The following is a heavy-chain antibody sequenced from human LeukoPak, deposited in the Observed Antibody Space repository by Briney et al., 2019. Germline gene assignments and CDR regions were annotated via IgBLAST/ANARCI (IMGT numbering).Heavy chain of an antibody. D-gene: IGHD2-15*01. CDR2: INSDGSST. CDR3: ARDSDVHCSGGRCTNFDY. CDR1: GFTFSSYW. J-gene: IGHJ4*02. V-gene: IGHV3-74*01. Sequence: PGGSLRLSCAASGFTFSSYWMHWVRQAPGKGLVWVSRINSDGSSTSYADSVKGRFTISRDNAKNTLYLQMNSLRAEDTAVYYCARDSDVHCSGGRCTNFDYWGQGILVTVSS.